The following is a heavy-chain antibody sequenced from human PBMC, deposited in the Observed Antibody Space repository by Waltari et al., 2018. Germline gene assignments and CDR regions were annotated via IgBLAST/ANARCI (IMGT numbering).Heavy chain of an antibody. D-gene: IGHD6-19*01. CDR1: GYSISSGYY. CDR2: IYHSGNT. CDR3: ARVADSSGLGYYNHYLMDV. Sequence: QVQLQESGPGLVKPSETLSLTCGVSGYSISSGYYWGWIRQPPGKGLEWMVSIYHSGNTYYNPSLKSRVTISVDTSRNQFSLNLKSVTATDTAVYYCARVADSSGLGYYNHYLMDVWGKGATVTVSS. J-gene: IGHJ6*03. V-gene: IGHV4-38-2*01.